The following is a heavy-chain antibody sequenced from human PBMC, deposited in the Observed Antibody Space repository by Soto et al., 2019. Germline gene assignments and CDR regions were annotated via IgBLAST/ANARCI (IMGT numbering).Heavy chain of an antibody. CDR3: ARAFPSLVRGVMTVWFDP. V-gene: IGHV4-59*01. CDR2: IYYSGST. CDR1: GGSISSYY. Sequence: TLSIPCTVSGGSISSYYWSWIRQPPGKGLEWIGYIYYSGSTNYNPSLKSRVTISVDTSNNQFSLKLSSVTAADSAVYYCARAFPSLVRGVMTVWFDPWGQGTLVTVSS. D-gene: IGHD3-10*01. J-gene: IGHJ5*02.